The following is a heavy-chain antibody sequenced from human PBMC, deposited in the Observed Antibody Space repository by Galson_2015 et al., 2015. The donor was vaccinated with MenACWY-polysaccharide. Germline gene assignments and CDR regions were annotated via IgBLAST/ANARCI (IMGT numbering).Heavy chain of an antibody. J-gene: IGHJ2*01. D-gene: IGHD2-15*01. CDR2: ISYDGSNK. V-gene: IGHV3-30-3*01. CDR1: GFTFSSYA. Sequence: SLRLSCAASGFTFSSYAMHWVRQAPGKGLEWVAVISYDGSNKYYADSVKGRFTISRDNSKNTLYLQMNSLRAEDTAVYYCVRESRWPRSWWYLDLWGRGTLVTVSS. CDR3: VRESRWPRSWWYLDL.